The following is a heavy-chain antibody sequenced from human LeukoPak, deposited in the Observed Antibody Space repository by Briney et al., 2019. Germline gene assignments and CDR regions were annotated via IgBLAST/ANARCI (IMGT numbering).Heavy chain of an antibody. V-gene: IGHV3-30*04. Sequence: GRSLRLSCAASGFTFSSFAMHWVRQAPGKGLEWVAFISYVERATCYADSVKGRFTISRDNSKHMVYLQMNSLTTADTAVYYCARSYSLPEYWGQGTLVAVSS. J-gene: IGHJ4*02. CDR2: ISYVERAT. CDR1: GFTFSSFA. CDR3: ARSYSLPEY. D-gene: IGHD1-26*01.